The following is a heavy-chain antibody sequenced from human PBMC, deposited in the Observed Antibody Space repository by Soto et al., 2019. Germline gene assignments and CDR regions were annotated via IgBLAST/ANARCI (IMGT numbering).Heavy chain of an antibody. D-gene: IGHD4-17*01. V-gene: IGHV1-18*01. CDR3: ARDTLDYGDLDYGMDV. CDR2: ISAYNGNT. J-gene: IGHJ6*02. Sequence: QVQLVQSGAEVKKPGASVQVSCKASGYTFTSYGISWVRQAPGQGLEWMGWISAYNGNTNYAQKLQGRVTMTTDTSTSTAYMELRSLRSDDTAVYYCARDTLDYGDLDYGMDVWGQGTTVTVSS. CDR1: GYTFTSYG.